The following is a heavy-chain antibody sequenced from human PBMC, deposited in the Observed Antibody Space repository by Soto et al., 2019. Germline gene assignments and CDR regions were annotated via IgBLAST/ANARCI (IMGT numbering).Heavy chain of an antibody. J-gene: IGHJ6*02. V-gene: IGHV3-7*03. CDR2: IKEDGSGK. Sequence: PGGSLRLSCVASGFTVTNSRMTWVRQAPGKGLEWVASIKEDGSGKSYVDSVKGRFTISRDSSKNSLYLQMNGLRAEDTAPYYCARYFAMDFWGQGTTVTVSS. CDR3: ARYFAMDF. CDR1: GFTVTNSR.